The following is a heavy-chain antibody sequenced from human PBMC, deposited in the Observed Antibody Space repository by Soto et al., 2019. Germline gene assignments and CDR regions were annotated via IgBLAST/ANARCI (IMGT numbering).Heavy chain of an antibody. J-gene: IGHJ6*02. CDR1: GYTFTSYD. Sequence: ASVRVSCKASGYTFTSYDINWVRQATGQGLEWMGWMNPNSGNTGYAQKFQGRVTMTRNTSISTAYMELSSLRSEDTAVYYCARHYDFWSGSYYYYGMDVWGQGTTVTVSS. CDR2: MNPNSGNT. V-gene: IGHV1-8*01. D-gene: IGHD3-3*01. CDR3: ARHYDFWSGSYYYYGMDV.